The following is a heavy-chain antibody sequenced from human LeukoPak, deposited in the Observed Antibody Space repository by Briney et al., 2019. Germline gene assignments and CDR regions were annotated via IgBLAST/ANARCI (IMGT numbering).Heavy chain of an antibody. Sequence: SETLSLTCTVSGGSISSYYWSWIRQPAGKGLEWIGRIYTSGSTNYNPPLKSRVTMSVDTSKNQFSLKLSSVTAADTAVYYCARGRNYYDSSGYYYESAFDIWGQGTMVTVSS. CDR3: ARGRNYYDSSGYYYESAFDI. CDR1: GGSISSYY. J-gene: IGHJ3*02. D-gene: IGHD3-22*01. CDR2: IYTSGST. V-gene: IGHV4-4*07.